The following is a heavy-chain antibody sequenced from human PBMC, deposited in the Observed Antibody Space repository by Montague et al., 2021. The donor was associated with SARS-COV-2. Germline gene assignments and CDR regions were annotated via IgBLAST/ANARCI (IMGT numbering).Heavy chain of an antibody. CDR3: ARDTYSSTSGTLDF. V-gene: IGHV3-33*08. CDR2: MWSDGGKE. D-gene: IGHD6-13*01. CDR1: GFTFSSYW. Sequence: SLRLSCSASGFTFSSYWMHWVRQAPGKGLEWVAVMWSDGGKENYADSVKGRFTISRDNSEHMLYLQLNSLRAEDTAVYYCARDTYSSTSGTLDFWGRGTLVTVSS. J-gene: IGHJ4*02.